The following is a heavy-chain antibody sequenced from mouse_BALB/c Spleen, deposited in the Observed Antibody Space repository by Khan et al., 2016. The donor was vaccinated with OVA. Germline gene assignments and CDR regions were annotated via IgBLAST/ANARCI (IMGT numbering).Heavy chain of an antibody. Sequence: VQLKQSGPGLVKPSQSLSLTCTVTGYSITSNYAWNWIRQFPGNKLEWMGYISYSGSTSYNPSLKSRISITRDTSKNQFFLQLSSVTTEDTATYYFARGNYYGYAMDYWGQGTSVTVSS. J-gene: IGHJ4*01. CDR1: GYSITSNYA. V-gene: IGHV3-2*02. CDR2: ISYSGST. D-gene: IGHD1-1*01. CDR3: ARGNYYGYAMDY.